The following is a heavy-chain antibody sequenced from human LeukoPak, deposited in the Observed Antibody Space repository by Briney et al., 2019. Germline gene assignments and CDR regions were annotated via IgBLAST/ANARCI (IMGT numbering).Heavy chain of an antibody. CDR3: ARVPGNYYDSSGYSYFDY. V-gene: IGHV3-30-3*01. J-gene: IGHJ4*02. CDR1: GFTFSSYA. Sequence: GGSLRLSCAASGFTFSSYAMHWVRQAPGKGLEWVAVISYDGSNKYYADSVKGRFTVSRDNAKNTLYLQMNSLRAEDTAVYYCARVPGNYYDSSGYSYFDYWGQGTLVTVSS. CDR2: ISYDGSNK. D-gene: IGHD3-22*01.